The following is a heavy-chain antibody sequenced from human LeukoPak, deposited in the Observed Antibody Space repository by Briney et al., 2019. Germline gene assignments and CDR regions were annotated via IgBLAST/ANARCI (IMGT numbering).Heavy chain of an antibody. J-gene: IGHJ3*02. Sequence: SETLSLTCTVSGGSIGSYYWSWIRQPAGKGLEWIGRIYTSGSTNYNPSLKSRVTISVDTSKNQFSLKLSSVTAADTAVYYCARVGAKKALDAFDIWGQGTMVTVSS. CDR1: GGSIGSYY. CDR3: ARVGAKKALDAFDI. D-gene: IGHD1-26*01. V-gene: IGHV4-4*07. CDR2: IYTSGST.